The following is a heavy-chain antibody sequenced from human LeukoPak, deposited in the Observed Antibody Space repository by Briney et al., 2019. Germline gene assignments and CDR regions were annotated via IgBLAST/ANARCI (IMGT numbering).Heavy chain of an antibody. J-gene: IGHJ6*02. V-gene: IGHV5-51*01. Sequence: GESLKISCKGSGYSFTSYWIGWVRQMPRKGLEWMGIIYPGDSDTRYSPSFQGQVTISADKSISTAYLQWSSLKASDTAMYYCARHSNYYYDSSGYYSLLTGYYYYGMDVWGQGTTVTVSS. D-gene: IGHD3-22*01. CDR3: ARHSNYYYDSSGYYSLLTGYYYYGMDV. CDR2: IYPGDSDT. CDR1: GYSFTSYW.